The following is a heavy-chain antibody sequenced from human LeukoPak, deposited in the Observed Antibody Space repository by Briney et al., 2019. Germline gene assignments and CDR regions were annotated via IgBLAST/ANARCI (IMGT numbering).Heavy chain of an antibody. J-gene: IGHJ4*02. Sequence: PGGSLRLSCVASGFTFSNYWMSWVRQAPGRGLEWVANINLDGSDKYYIDSVKGRFTISGDNAKYSLFLQMNSLRAEDTAVYYCAREVAVGIGAYNYWGQGTLVTVSS. CDR2: INLDGSDK. D-gene: IGHD6-13*01. V-gene: IGHV3-7*01. CDR1: GFTFSNYW. CDR3: AREVAVGIGAYNY.